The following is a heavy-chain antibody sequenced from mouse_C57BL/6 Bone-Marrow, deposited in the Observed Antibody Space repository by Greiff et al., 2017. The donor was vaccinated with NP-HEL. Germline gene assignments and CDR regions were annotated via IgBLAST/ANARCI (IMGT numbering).Heavy chain of an antibody. Sequence: VQLKQSGAELARPGASVKLSCKASGYTFTSYGISWVKQRTGQGLEWIGEIYPRSGNTYYNEKFKGKATLTADKSSSTAYMELRSLTSEDSAVYFCARSPYWKYDGSWFAYWGQATLVTVSA. J-gene: IGHJ3*01. CDR1: GYTFTSYG. CDR2: IYPRSGNT. V-gene: IGHV1-81*01. D-gene: IGHD1-1*01. CDR3: ARSPYWKYDGSWFAY.